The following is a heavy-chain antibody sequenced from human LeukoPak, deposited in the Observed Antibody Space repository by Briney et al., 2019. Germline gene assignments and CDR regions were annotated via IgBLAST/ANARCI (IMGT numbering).Heavy chain of an antibody. D-gene: IGHD2-2*01. J-gene: IGHJ4*02. CDR2: VYYSGDT. Sequence: SETLSLTCTVSGGSITSSSHYWGWIRQPPGKGLEWIGSVYYSGDTYYNPSLKSRVTISVDTSRSQFSLSLSSMTAADTAVYYCARDASLESQLLNFDYWGQGTLVTVSS. CDR3: ARDASLESQLLNFDY. CDR1: GGSITSSSHY. V-gene: IGHV4-39*02.